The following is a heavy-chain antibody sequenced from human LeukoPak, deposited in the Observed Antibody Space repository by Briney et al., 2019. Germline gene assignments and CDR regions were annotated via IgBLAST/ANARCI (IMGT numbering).Heavy chain of an antibody. CDR2: ILTNGDT. J-gene: IGHJ3*02. V-gene: IGHV3-13*01. Sequence: GGSLRLSCAASGFAFSSFDILWVRQSPRKGLEWVARILTNGDTDYGASVEGRFTISRENAKSYVYLQMNSPRDGDTAVYYCARDRFGERTFEKWGQGTMVTVSS. D-gene: IGHD3-10*01. CDR1: GFAFSSFD. CDR3: ARDRFGERTFEK.